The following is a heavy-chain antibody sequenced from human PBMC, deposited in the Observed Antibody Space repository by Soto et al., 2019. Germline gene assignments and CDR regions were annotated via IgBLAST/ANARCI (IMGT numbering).Heavy chain of an antibody. CDR2: ISGYNINT. D-gene: IGHD1-26*01. V-gene: IGHV1-18*01. CDR3: ARERRWEPLLY. J-gene: IGHJ4*02. Sequence: QVRLVPSGPEVKKPWASVRVSCKASGYTFANYGITWVRQTSGQGLEWLGWISGYNINTLYAQKFEGRVTLTTDKSTSTVYMELRSLKSDDTAIYFCARERRWEPLLYWGQGTLVTVSS. CDR1: GYTFANYG.